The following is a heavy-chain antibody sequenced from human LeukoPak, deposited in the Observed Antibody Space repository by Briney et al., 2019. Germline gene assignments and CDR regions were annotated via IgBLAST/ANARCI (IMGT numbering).Heavy chain of an antibody. V-gene: IGHV4-59*08. J-gene: IGHJ4*02. D-gene: IGHD7-27*01. Sequence: SETLSLTYAVSGGSITSCYWIWIRQPPGKGLEWIGYIYYSGTTNYNPSLKSRVTISVDTSKSQFSLKLTSVTAADTAVYYCARHRQLGMPFDCWGQGTLVTVSS. CDR2: IYYSGTT. CDR1: GGSITSCY. CDR3: ARHRQLGMPFDC.